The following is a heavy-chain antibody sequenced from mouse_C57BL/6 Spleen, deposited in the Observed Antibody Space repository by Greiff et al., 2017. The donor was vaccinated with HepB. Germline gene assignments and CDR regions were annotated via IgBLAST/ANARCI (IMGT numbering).Heavy chain of an antibody. Sequence: QVQLQQSGAELVKPGASVKISCKASGYAFSSYWMNWVKQRPGKGLEWIGQIYPGDGDTNYNGKFKGKATLTADKSSSTAYMQLSSLTSEDSAVYFCVRCLLREGVDYWGQGTSVTVSS. CDR3: VRCLLREGVDY. J-gene: IGHJ4*01. D-gene: IGHD1-1*01. CDR1: GYAFSSYW. CDR2: IYPGDGDT. V-gene: IGHV1-80*01.